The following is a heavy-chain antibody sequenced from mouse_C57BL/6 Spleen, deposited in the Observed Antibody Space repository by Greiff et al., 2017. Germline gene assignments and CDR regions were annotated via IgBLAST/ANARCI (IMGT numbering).Heavy chain of an antibody. Sequence: QVQLQQSGPELVKPGASVKISCKASGYAFSSSWMNWVKQRPGKGLEWIGRIYPGDGDTNYNGKFKGKATLTADKSSSTAYMQLSSLTSEDSAVYFCAREDLFDYWGQGTTLTVSS. V-gene: IGHV1-82*01. CDR3: AREDLFDY. J-gene: IGHJ2*01. CDR2: IYPGDGDT. CDR1: GYAFSSSW.